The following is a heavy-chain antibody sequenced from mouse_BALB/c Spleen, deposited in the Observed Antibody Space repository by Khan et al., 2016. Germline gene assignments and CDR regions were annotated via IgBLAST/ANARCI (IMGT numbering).Heavy chain of an antibody. CDR1: GYTFTNYG. CDR2: INTYSGES. CDR3: ARYRYYYGSSRYFDG. V-gene: IGHV9-3-1*01. Sequence: QIQLVQSGPELKKPGKTVKISCKASGYTFTNYGMNWVKQAPGKGLKWMGWINTYSGESTYADDFKGRFAFSLETSANTAYLQINNLKNEDTATYCCARYRYYYGSSRYFDGWCAGTTVTVSS. D-gene: IGHD1-1*01. J-gene: IGHJ1*01.